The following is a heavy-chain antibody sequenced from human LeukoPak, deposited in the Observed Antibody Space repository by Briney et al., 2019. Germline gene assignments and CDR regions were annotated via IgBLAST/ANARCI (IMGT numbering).Heavy chain of an antibody. CDR2: ISSSSSTI. J-gene: IGHJ4*02. Sequence: GGSLTLSCAASGFTFSSYSMNWVRQAPGKGLGWVSYISSSSSTIYYADSVKGRFTISRDNAKNSLYLQMNSLRAEDTAVYYCARDLAYYDFWRKEDRGQGTLVTVSS. CDR1: GFTFSSYS. CDR3: ARDLAYYDFWRKED. V-gene: IGHV3-48*01. D-gene: IGHD3-3*01.